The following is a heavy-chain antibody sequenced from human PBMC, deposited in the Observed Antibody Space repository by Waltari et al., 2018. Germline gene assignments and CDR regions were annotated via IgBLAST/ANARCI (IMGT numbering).Heavy chain of an antibody. CDR2: IYPGDSDT. CDR1: GYSFTSYW. D-gene: IGHD2-2*01. Sequence: EVQLVQSGAEVKKPGESLKISCKGSGYSFTSYWIGWVRQRLGKGLEWMGIIYPGDSDTRYSPSFQGQVTISADKSISTAYLQWSSLKASDTAMYYCARQPIVVVPATGAFDIWGQGTMVTVSS. J-gene: IGHJ3*02. V-gene: IGHV5-51*01. CDR3: ARQPIVVVPATGAFDI.